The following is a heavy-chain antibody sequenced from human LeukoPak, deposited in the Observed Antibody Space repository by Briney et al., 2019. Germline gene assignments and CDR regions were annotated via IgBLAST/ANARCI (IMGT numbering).Heavy chain of an antibody. V-gene: IGHV4-31*03. Sequence: KPSETLSLTCTVPGGSISSGGYYWSWIRQHPGKGPEWIGYIYYSGSTYYNPSLKSRVTISVDTSKNQFSLKLSSVTAADTAVYYCARARGALPIAIAAFDYWGQGTLVTVSS. CDR1: GGSISSGGYY. J-gene: IGHJ4*02. CDR3: ARARGALPIAIAAFDY. CDR2: IYYSGST. D-gene: IGHD6-6*01.